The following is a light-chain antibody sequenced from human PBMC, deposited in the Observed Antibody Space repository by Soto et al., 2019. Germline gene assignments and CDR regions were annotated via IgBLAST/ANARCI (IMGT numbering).Light chain of an antibody. V-gene: IGLV1-40*01. CDR2: GNS. CDR1: SSHIGAGYD. J-gene: IGLJ2*01. Sequence: QSVLTPPPSVSGAAGQRVTISCTGSSSHIGAGYDVHWYQQLPGTALKLLIYGNSNRPSGVPDRFSGSKSGTSASLAIPGLQAEDEADYYFQCYDSSLSGLVFGGWTKVTVL. CDR3: QCYDSSLSGLV.